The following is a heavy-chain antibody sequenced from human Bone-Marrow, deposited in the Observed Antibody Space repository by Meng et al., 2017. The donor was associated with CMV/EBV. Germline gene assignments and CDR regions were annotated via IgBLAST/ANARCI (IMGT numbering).Heavy chain of an antibody. V-gene: IGHV4-39*01. J-gene: IGHJ4*02. CDR1: GGSISSSNYY. Sequence: SETLSLTCTVSGGSISSSNYYWGWIRQPPGKGLEWIGTIYYSGSSYHNTSLKSRVAISVDTSKNQFSLKLSSVTAADTAVYYCARGLDCTNGVCYPLFDYWGQGTLVTVSS. CDR3: ARGLDCTNGVCYPLFDY. CDR2: IYYSGSS. D-gene: IGHD2-8*01.